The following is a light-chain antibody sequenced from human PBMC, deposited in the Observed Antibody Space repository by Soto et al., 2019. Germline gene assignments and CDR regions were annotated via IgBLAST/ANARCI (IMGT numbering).Light chain of an antibody. J-gene: IGKJ3*01. CDR3: QQYSSSSFT. CDR2: GAS. V-gene: IGKV3-20*01. Sequence: EIVLTQSPGTLSLSPGERATLSCRASQSVSSSYLAWYQQKPGQAPRLLIYGASSRATGIPDRFSGSGSGTDFPLTISRLEHEDFAVYYCQQYSSSSFTFGPGTKVDIK. CDR1: QSVSSSY.